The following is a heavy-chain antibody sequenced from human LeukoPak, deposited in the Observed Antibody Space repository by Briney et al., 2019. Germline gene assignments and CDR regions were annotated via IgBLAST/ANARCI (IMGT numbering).Heavy chain of an antibody. J-gene: IGHJ4*02. D-gene: IGHD6-13*01. CDR2: ISYDGSNK. Sequence: GRSLRLSCEASGLTCSSYGMHRVRQAPGKGLEWVAVISYDGSNKYYADSVKGRFTISRDNSKNTLYLQMNSLRAGDTAVYYCAKDLGSSWPSFDYWGQGTLVTVSS. V-gene: IGHV3-30*18. CDR1: GLTCSSYG. CDR3: AKDLGSSWPSFDY.